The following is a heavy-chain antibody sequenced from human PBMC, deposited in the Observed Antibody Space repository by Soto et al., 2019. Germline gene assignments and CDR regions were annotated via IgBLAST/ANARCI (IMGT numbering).Heavy chain of an antibody. V-gene: IGHV1-24*01. CDR2: FDREDGET. J-gene: IGHJ4*02. CDR1: GYTLTQIS. CDR3: AILAPWYYDSSGYSIFDS. Sequence: GASVKVSCKVFGYTLTQISMHWVRQAPGKGLEWMGGFDREDGETIYAQRFQGRVTMTDDTHTDTAYMELSSLSSEDTAIYYCAILAPWYYDSSGYSIFDSWGQGTLVTVSS. D-gene: IGHD3-22*01.